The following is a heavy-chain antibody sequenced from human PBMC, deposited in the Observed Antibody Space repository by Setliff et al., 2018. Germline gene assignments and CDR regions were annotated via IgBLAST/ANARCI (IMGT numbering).Heavy chain of an antibody. CDR1: GYTFTNYA. Sequence: ASVKVSCKASGYTFTNYAIHWVRQAPGQRLEWMGWINAGNGNTKYSQKFQGRVTITADKSTSTAYMELSRLRSEDTAVYYCAISTIFGVVSPTPDAFDIWGQGTMVTVSS. V-gene: IGHV1-3*01. CDR3: AISTIFGVVSPTPDAFDI. D-gene: IGHD3-3*01. CDR2: INAGNGNT. J-gene: IGHJ3*02.